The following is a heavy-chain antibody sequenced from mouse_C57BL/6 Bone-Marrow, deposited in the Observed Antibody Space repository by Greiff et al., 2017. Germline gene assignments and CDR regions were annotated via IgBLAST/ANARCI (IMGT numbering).Heavy chain of an antibody. CDR3: ARRTAQAAAWFAY. D-gene: IGHD3-2*02. CDR2: ISNGGGST. CDR1: GFTFSDYY. J-gene: IGHJ3*01. V-gene: IGHV5-12*01. Sequence: EVKVVESGGGLVQPGGSLKLSCAASGFTFSDYYMYWVRQTPEKRLEWVAYISNGGGSTYYPDTVKGRFTISRDNAKNTLYLQMSRLKSEDTAMYYCARRTAQAAAWFAYWGQGTLVTVSA.